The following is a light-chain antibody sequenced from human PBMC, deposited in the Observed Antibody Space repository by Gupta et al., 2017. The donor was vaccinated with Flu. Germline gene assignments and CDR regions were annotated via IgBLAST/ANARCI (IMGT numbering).Light chain of an antibody. CDR3: GTWDSRLSAVV. CDR2: DNN. J-gene: IGLJ2*01. CDR1: SSNIGNSY. V-gene: IGLV1-51*01. Sequence: QSVLTQPPSVSAAPGQKVTISCSGSSSNIGNSYVSWYQQFPRTAPKLLIYDNNKRPSGIPDRFSGSKSGTSATLVITGLQTGDEADYYCGTWDSRLSAVVFGGGTKLTVL.